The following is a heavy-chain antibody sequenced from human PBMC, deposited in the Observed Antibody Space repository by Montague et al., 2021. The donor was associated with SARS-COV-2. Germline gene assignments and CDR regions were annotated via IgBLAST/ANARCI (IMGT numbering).Heavy chain of an antibody. CDR2: ISYDAINK. V-gene: IGHV3-30-3*01. CDR3: ASGPDDYGDYDACDF. J-gene: IGHJ3*01. D-gene: IGHD4-17*01. CDR1: GFTFSSYA. Sequence: SLRLSCAASGFTFSSYAMHWVRQAPGKGLEWVAVISYDAINKYYADSLKGRLTISRDNSKNTLYLQMNSLRAEDTAVYYCASGPDDYGDYDACDFWGQGTMVTVSS.